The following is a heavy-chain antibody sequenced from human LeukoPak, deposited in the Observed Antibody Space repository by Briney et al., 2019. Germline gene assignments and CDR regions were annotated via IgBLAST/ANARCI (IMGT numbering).Heavy chain of an antibody. J-gene: IGHJ6*02. CDR1: GGTFSSYA. CDR3: ASGKKGLDYYDSSGYPHYYYYYGMDV. CDR2: MNPNSGNT. Sequence: ASVEVSCKASGGTFSSYAISWVRQATGQGLEWMGWMNPNSGNTGYAQKFQGRVTMTRNTSISTAYMELSSLRSEDTAVYYCASGKKGLDYYDSSGYPHYYYYYGMDVWGQGTTVTVSS. D-gene: IGHD3-22*01. V-gene: IGHV1-8*02.